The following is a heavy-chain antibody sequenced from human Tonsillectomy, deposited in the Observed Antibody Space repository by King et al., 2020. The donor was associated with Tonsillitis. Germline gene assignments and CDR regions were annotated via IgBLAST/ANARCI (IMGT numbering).Heavy chain of an antibody. J-gene: IGHJ6*02. CDR1: GFTFSSYW. CDR3: ASDSGYAPYCYYSGLDV. Sequence: VQLVESGGGLVQPGGSLRLSCAASGFTFSSYWMSWVRQPPGKGLEWVANIKQDGSEKYYVDSVKGRFTISRDNAKSSLFLQMNSLRAEDTAVYYCASDSGYAPYCYYSGLDVWGQGTTVTVSS. D-gene: IGHD5-12*01. V-gene: IGHV3-7*03. CDR2: IKQDGSEK.